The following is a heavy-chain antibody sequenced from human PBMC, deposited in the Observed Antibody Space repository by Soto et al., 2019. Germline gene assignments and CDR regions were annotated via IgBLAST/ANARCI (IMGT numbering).Heavy chain of an antibody. Sequence: PGGSLRLSCAASGFTFDDYAMHWVRQAPGKGLEWVSLISWDGGSTYYADSVKGRFTISRDNSKNSLYLQMNSLRAGDTALYYCAKDIVPAANYYYYGMDVWGQGTTVTVSS. CDR3: AKDIVPAANYYYYGMDV. CDR1: GFTFDDYA. J-gene: IGHJ6*02. V-gene: IGHV3-43D*04. D-gene: IGHD2-2*01. CDR2: ISWDGGST.